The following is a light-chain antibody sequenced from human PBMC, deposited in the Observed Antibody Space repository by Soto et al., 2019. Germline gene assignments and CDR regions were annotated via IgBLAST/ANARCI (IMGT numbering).Light chain of an antibody. CDR3: CSYAGSYSYV. Sequence: QSVLTQPRSVSGSPGQSVTIACTGTXSDVGGYNYVSWYQEQPGKAPKLMIYDVSKRPSGVPDRFSGSKSGNTASLTISGLQAEDEVDYYCCSYAGSYSYVFGTGTKVTVL. V-gene: IGLV2-11*01. CDR2: DVS. J-gene: IGLJ1*01. CDR1: XSDVGGYNY.